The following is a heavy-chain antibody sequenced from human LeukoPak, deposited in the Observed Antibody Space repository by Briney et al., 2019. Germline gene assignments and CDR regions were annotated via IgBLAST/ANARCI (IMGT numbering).Heavy chain of an antibody. CDR1: GGSISSGGYY. J-gene: IGHJ1*01. Sequence: PSETLSLTCTVSGGSISSGGYYWSWIRQHPGKGLEWIGYIYYSGSTYYNPSLKSRVTISVDTSKNQFSLKLSSVTAADTAVYYCARGGYYYAYFQHWARAPWSPSPQ. D-gene: IGHD3-22*01. CDR3: ARGGYYYAYFQH. V-gene: IGHV4-31*03. CDR2: IYYSGST.